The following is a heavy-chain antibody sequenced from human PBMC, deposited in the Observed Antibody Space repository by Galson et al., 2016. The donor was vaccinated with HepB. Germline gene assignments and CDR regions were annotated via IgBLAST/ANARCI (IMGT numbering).Heavy chain of an antibody. CDR1: GGSITDYR. J-gene: IGHJ4*02. Sequence: ETLSLTCSVSGGSITDYRWSWIRQPPGKGLEWIGYFYGSGRNDYNPSLKSRVTLSVDTSKNQFSLKLSSMTAADTAVYYCARSGTYYIFDFWGQGTLVTVSS. D-gene: IGHD3-22*01. CDR2: FYGSGRN. CDR3: ARSGTYYIFDF. V-gene: IGHV4-59*01.